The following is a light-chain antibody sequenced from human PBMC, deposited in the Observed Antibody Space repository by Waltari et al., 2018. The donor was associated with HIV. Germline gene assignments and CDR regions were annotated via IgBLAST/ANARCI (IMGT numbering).Light chain of an antibody. V-gene: IGLV1-51*01. CDR3: GTWDPRLGAAV. J-gene: IGLJ3*02. Sequence: QSVLTQPPSVSAAPGQKVTISCSVSSHFGNNFVSWYKHLPGAAPKLLIYDNHDGASGISDRFSGSKSGTSATLGITGLQTGDEADYYCGTWDPRLGAAVFGGGTKLTVL. CDR2: DNH. CDR1: SSHFGNNF.